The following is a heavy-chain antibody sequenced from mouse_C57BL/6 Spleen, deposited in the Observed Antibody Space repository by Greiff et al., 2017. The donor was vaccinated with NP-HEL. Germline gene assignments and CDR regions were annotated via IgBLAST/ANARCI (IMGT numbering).Heavy chain of an antibody. CDR2: IHPNSGST. V-gene: IGHV1-64*01. CDR1: GYTFTSYW. D-gene: IGHD1-1*01. Sequence: QVQLQQPGAELVKPGASVKLSCKASGYTFTSYWMHWVKQRPGQGLEWIGMIHPNSGSTNYNEKFKSKATLTVDKSSSTAYMQLSSLTSEDSAVYYCARSELRLYYFDYWGQGTTRTVSS. J-gene: IGHJ2*01. CDR3: ARSELRLYYFDY.